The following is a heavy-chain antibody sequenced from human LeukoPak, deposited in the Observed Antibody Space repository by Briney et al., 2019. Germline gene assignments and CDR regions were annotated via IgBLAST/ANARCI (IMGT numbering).Heavy chain of an antibody. CDR1: GFTFSSYA. CDR2: ISGSGGST. D-gene: IGHD3-10*01. V-gene: IGHV3-23*01. J-gene: IGHJ5*02. Sequence: GGSLRLSCAASGFTFSSYAMSWVRQAPGKGLEWVSAISGSGGSTYYADSVKGRFTISRDNSKNTLYLQMNSLRAEDTAVYYCAKDLGAWSSYYYGSGHNWFDPWGQGTLVTVSS. CDR3: AKDLGAWSSYYYGSGHNWFDP.